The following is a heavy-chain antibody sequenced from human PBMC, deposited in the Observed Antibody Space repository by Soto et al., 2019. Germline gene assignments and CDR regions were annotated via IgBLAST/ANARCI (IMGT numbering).Heavy chain of an antibody. CDR3: AKDRLGGNFDY. CDR2: ISGTGGST. CDR1: GFTFNNSA. J-gene: IGHJ4*02. Sequence: GGSLRLSCAASGFTFNNSAMNWVRQAPGKGLEWVATISGTGGSTYYADSVKGRFTISRDNSKNTLYLQMNSLRVEDTAVYYCAKDRLGGNFDYWGQGTQVTVSS. V-gene: IGHV3-23*01.